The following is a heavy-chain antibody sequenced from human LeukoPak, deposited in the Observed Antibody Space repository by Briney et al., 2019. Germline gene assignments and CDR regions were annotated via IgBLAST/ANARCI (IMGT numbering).Heavy chain of an antibody. D-gene: IGHD3-22*01. Sequence: GGSLRLSCAASGFTFSSYEMNWVRQAPGKGLEWVSSISSSSSYIYYADSVKGRFTISRDNAKNSLYLQMNSLRAEDTAVYYCARDFRESDYYDSSGSNAFDIWGQGTMVTVSS. CDR3: ARDFRESDYYDSSGSNAFDI. V-gene: IGHV3-21*01. CDR1: GFTFSSYE. J-gene: IGHJ3*02. CDR2: ISSSSSYI.